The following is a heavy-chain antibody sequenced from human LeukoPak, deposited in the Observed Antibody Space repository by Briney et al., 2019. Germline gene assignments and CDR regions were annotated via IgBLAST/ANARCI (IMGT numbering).Heavy chain of an antibody. D-gene: IGHD4-17*01. CDR2: MSGAGDIA. V-gene: IGHV3-23*01. J-gene: IGHJ4*02. CDR3: ARVYGDFATSDY. CDR1: GFTFSRSS. Sequence: PGGSLRLSCAASGFTFSRSSLSWVRQAPGQGLEWVSSMSGAGDIAHYAESVRGRFTISRDNSRNTLYLQMNSLRAEDTAVYYCARVYGDFATSDYWGQGTLVTVSS.